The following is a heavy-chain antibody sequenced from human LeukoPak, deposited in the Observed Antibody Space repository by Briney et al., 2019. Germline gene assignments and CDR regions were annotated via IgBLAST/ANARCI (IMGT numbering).Heavy chain of an antibody. CDR1: GYSFTSYW. CDR2: IDPSDSYT. CDR3: ARDDYGDSQFDY. V-gene: IGHV5-10-1*01. Sequence: GESLRNSCKGSGYSFTSYWISWVRQMPGKGLEWMGRIDPSDSYTNYSPSFQGHVTISADKSISTAYLQWSSLKASDTAMYYCARDDYGDSQFDYWGQGTLVTVSS. D-gene: IGHD4-17*01. J-gene: IGHJ4*02.